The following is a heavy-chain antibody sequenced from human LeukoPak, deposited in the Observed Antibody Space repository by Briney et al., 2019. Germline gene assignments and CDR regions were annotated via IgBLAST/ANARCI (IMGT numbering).Heavy chain of an antibody. CDR3: AKDLLSIAVAGTDY. CDR2: ISGSGGST. V-gene: IGHV3-23*01. J-gene: IGHJ4*02. Sequence: PGRSLRLSCAASGFTFSSYAMSWVRQAPGKGLEWVSAISGSGGSTYYADSVKGRFTISRDNSKNTLYLQMNSLRAEDTAVYYCAKDLLSIAVAGTDYWGQGTLVTVSS. D-gene: IGHD6-19*01. CDR1: GFTFSSYA.